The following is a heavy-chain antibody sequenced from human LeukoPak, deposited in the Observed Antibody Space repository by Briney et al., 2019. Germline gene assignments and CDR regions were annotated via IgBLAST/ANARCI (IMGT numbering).Heavy chain of an antibody. CDR2: ISHDGMNA. Sequence: PPESMTLSCAASRLNFSGTDMRWLRQPPGKRMKWVSAISHDGMNAYYADSVKGRFTISRDNSKKTVSLEMSSLTAADTGVYYCAKDGAQYSSGPECDPRGQGALVTVSP. D-gene: IGHD6-19*01. CDR1: RLNFSGTD. V-gene: IGHV3-23*01. J-gene: IGHJ5*02. CDR3: AKDGAQYSSGPECDP.